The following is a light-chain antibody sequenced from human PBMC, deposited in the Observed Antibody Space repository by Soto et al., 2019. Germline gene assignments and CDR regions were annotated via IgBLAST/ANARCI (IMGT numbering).Light chain of an antibody. CDR3: SSYTSSSTLLYV. CDR1: SSYVGGYNY. CDR2: DVS. V-gene: IGLV2-14*01. Sequence: QSALTQPASVSGSPGQSITISCTGTSSYVGGYNYVSWYQQHPGKAPKLMIYDVSNRPSGVSNRFSGSKSGNTASLTISGLQAEDEADYYCSSYTSSSTLLYVFGTGTKLTVL. J-gene: IGLJ1*01.